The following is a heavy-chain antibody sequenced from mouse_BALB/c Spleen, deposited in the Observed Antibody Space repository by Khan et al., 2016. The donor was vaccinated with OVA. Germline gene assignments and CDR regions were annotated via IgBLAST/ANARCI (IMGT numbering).Heavy chain of an antibody. CDR3: IRDGAYHRNDGWFAY. CDR1: GYTFTSYT. J-gene: IGHJ3*01. D-gene: IGHD2-14*01. CDR2: INPSNGYT. Sequence: VQLQESGAELARPGASVKMSCKASGYTFTSYTIHWIKERPGQGLEWIGYINPSNGYTNYNQKFKDKATLTADKSSTKAYLQLSSLTSDDSAVNNGIRDGAYHRNDGWFAYWGQGTLVTVSA. V-gene: IGHV1-4*01.